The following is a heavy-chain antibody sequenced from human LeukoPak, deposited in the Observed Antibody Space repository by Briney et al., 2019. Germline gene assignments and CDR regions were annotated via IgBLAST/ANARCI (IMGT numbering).Heavy chain of an antibody. D-gene: IGHD1-26*01. V-gene: IGHV4-34*01. Sequence: SETLSLTCAVYGGSFSGYYWSWIRQPPGKGLEWIGEINHSGSTNYNPSLKSRVTISVDTSKNQFSLKLSSVTAADTAVYYCARVLQPGSYLDYWGQGTLVTVSS. J-gene: IGHJ4*02. CDR1: GGSFSGYY. CDR2: INHSGST. CDR3: ARVLQPGSYLDY.